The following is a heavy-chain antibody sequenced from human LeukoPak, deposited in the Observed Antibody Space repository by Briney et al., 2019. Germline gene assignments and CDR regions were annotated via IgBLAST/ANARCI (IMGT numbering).Heavy chain of an antibody. D-gene: IGHD3-9*01. CDR1: GGSITSGGYY. Sequence: SQTLSLTCSVSGGSITSGGYYWTWIRQHPGKGLEWIGYIYYSGSTFHNPSLKSRVSMSVDTSKNQFSLNLSSVTAAGTAVYFCARGAEDVLTGDDDFYFDNWGQGSLVTVSS. J-gene: IGHJ4*02. CDR3: ARGAEDVLTGDDDFYFDN. CDR2: IYYSGST. V-gene: IGHV4-31*03.